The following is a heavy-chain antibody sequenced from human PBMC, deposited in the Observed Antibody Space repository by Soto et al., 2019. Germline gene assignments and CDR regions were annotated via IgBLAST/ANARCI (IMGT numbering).Heavy chain of an antibody. D-gene: IGHD3-9*01. Sequence: GESLKISCKGSGYSFTSYWIGWVRQMPGEGLEGMGIIYPGDSETRYSPSFQGQVTISADKSISTAYLQWSSLKASDTAMYYCATMYYDILTGLQGWFDPWGQGTLVTVSS. CDR2: IYPGDSET. CDR3: ATMYYDILTGLQGWFDP. J-gene: IGHJ5*02. CDR1: GYSFTSYW. V-gene: IGHV5-51*01.